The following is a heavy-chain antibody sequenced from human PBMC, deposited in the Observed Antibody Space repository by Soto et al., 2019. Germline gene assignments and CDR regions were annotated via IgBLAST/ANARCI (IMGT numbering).Heavy chain of an antibody. J-gene: IGHJ4*02. D-gene: IGHD2-15*01. CDR3: AKAFCGSCNAFDY. CDR1: GFTFDDYA. V-gene: IGHV3-9*01. CDR2: ISWNSGSI. Sequence: LRLSCAASGFTFDDYAMHWVRQAPGKGLEWVSGISWNSGSIGYADSVKGRFTISRDNAKNSLYLQMNSLRAEDTALYYCAKAFCGSCNAFDYWGKGTLVTVPQ.